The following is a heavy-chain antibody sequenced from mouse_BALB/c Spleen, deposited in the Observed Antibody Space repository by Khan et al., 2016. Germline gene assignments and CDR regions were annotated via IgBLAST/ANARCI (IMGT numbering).Heavy chain of an antibody. V-gene: IGHV1-54*01. Sequence: QVQLKESGAELVRPGTSVKVSCKASEYAFTNYLIEWVKQRPGQGLEWIGVINPGSGGTNYNEKFKGKATLTADKSSSTAYMQLSSLTSDDSAVYFCARSGYRYDLDYWGQGTTLTVSS. CDR3: ARSGYRYDLDY. J-gene: IGHJ2*01. CDR2: INPGSGGT. D-gene: IGHD2-14*01. CDR1: EYAFTNYL.